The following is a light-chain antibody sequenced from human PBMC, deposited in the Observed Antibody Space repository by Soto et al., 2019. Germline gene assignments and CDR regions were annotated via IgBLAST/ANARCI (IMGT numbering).Light chain of an antibody. Sequence: QSALTQPASVSGSPGQSITISCTGTSSDIGGYNFVSWYQHHPGKAPRLMIFGVSDRPSGVSDRFSGSKSGNTASLTISGLQAEDEAEYYCSSYISSSTPYVFGTGTKLTVL. CDR3: SSYISSSTPYV. J-gene: IGLJ1*01. CDR1: SSDIGGYNF. CDR2: GVS. V-gene: IGLV2-14*03.